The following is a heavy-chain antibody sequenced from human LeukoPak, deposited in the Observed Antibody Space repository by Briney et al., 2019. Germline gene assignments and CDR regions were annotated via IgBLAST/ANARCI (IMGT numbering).Heavy chain of an antibody. CDR2: ISYDGSNK. CDR1: GFTFSSYG. CDR3: AKFSVGDSFDY. J-gene: IGHJ4*02. V-gene: IGHV3-30*18. Sequence: RSLRLSCAASGFTFSSYGMHWVRQAPGKGVEWVAVISYDGSNKYYADSVKGRFTISRDNSKNTLYLQMNSLRAEDTAVYYCAKFSVGDSFDYWGQGTLVTVSS. D-gene: IGHD3-10*01.